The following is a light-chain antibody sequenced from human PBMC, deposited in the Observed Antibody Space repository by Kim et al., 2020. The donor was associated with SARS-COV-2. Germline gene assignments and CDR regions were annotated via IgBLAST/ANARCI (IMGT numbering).Light chain of an antibody. CDR3: QAWDSSTTVV. CDR2: QDS. J-gene: IGLJ2*01. CDR1: NLGNKY. V-gene: IGLV3-1*01. Sequence: VSPGQTASITCSGDNLGNKYACWYQQKTGQSPVLFIYQDSKRPSGIPERFSGSNSGNTATLTISGTQATDEADYYCQAWDSSTTVVFGGGTKLTVL.